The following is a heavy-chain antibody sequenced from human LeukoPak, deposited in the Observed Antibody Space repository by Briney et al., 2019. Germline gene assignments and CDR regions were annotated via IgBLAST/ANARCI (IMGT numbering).Heavy chain of an antibody. CDR3: ARRAGDYSHPYDY. V-gene: IGHV3-23*01. Sequence: GGTLRLSCAASGFTFSSYGMSWVRQAPGKGLEWVSAISGSGGSTYYADSVKGRFTISRDNSKNTLYLQMNSLRAEDMAMYYCARRAGDYSHPYDYWGQGTLVTVSS. CDR2: ISGSGGST. CDR1: GFTFSSYG. J-gene: IGHJ4*02. D-gene: IGHD3-22*01.